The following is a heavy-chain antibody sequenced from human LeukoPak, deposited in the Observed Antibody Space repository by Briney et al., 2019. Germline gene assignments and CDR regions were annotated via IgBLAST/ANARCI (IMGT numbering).Heavy chain of an antibody. CDR1: GFTFSSYS. J-gene: IGHJ6*03. CDR3: ARASYSSGWYEFYYYYYMDV. V-gene: IGHV3-21*01. Sequence: GGSLRLSCAASGFTFSSYSMNWVRQAPAKGLEWVSSISSSSSYIYYADSVKGRLTIYRENAKNSLYLQMNSLRAEDTAVYYCARASYSSGWYEFYYYYYMDVWGKGTTVTISS. CDR2: ISSSSSYI. D-gene: IGHD6-19*01.